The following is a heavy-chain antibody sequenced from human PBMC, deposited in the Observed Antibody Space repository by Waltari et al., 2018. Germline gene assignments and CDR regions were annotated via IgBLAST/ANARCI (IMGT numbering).Heavy chain of an antibody. CDR3: ARAGAIFGVATFDY. D-gene: IGHD3-3*01. CDR1: GGSISSSSYY. CDR2: IYYSWCN. V-gene: IGHV4-39*01. J-gene: IGHJ4*02. Sequence: QLQLQESGPGLVKPSETLSLTCTVSGGSISSSSYYWGWIRQPPGKGLEWIGSIYYSWCNYYNQSLKSRVTISVDTSKNKCSLKLSSVTDADTAVYYCARAGAIFGVATFDYWGQGTLVTVSS.